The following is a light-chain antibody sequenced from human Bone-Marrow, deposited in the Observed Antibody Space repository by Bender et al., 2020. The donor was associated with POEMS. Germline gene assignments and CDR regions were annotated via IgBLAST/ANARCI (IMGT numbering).Light chain of an antibody. J-gene: IGLJ2*01. CDR2: KDA. CDR3: QSTDTTGNYRI. V-gene: IGLV3-25*03. Sequence: SYELTQPPSVSVSPGQTARITCSGDALPKQYACWYQQRPGQAPLLVIYKDAMRPSGIPERFSGSSSGTTVTLTISGVQAEDEADYYCQSTDTTGNYRIFGGGTKLTVL. CDR1: ALPKQY.